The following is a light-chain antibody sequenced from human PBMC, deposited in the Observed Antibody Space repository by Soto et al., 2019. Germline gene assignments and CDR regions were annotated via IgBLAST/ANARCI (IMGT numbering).Light chain of an antibody. Sequence: QPVLTQPASVSGSPGQSITISCTGTSSDVGGYNYVSWYQQHPGKAPKLMIYDVSNRPSGVSDRFSGSKSGNTASLTISGLQAEDEADYYCSSYTSGSTHLYVFGAGTKLTVL. J-gene: IGLJ1*01. V-gene: IGLV2-14*01. CDR1: SSDVGGYNY. CDR2: DVS. CDR3: SSYTSGSTHLYV.